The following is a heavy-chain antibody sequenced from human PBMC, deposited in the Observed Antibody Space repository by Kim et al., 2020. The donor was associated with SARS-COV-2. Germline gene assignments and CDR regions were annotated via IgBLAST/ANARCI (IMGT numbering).Heavy chain of an antibody. D-gene: IGHD3-10*01. V-gene: IGHV3-23*01. Sequence: VKCRFTISRDNSKNTLYLQMNSLRAEDTAVYYCAKGQLVRGVYYYYGMDVWGQGTTVTVSS. CDR3: AKGQLVRGVYYYYGMDV. J-gene: IGHJ6*02.